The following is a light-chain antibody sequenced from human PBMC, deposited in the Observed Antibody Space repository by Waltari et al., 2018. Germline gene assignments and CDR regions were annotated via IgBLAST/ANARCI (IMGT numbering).Light chain of an antibody. CDR2: AAS. J-gene: IGKJ4*01. CDR3: QQSYITRLT. Sequence: DIQMTQYQSSLSASVGDRVTITCRASQSISSYLNWYQQKPGKAPKLLIYAASSLQSGVPSRFSGSGSGTDFTLTISSLQPEDFATYYCQQSYITRLTFGGGTKVEIK. V-gene: IGKV1-39*01. CDR1: QSISSY.